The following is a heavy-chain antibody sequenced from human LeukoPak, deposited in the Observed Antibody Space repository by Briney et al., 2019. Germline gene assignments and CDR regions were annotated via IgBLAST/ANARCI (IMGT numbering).Heavy chain of an antibody. CDR3: ARDTAMVPGPNWFDP. V-gene: IGHV1-3*01. CDR2: INAGNGNT. D-gene: IGHD5-18*01. CDR1: GYTFTSYA. J-gene: IGHJ5*02. Sequence: ASVKVSCKTSGYTFTSYAMHWVRQAPGQRLEWMGWINAGNGNTKYSQKFQGRVTITADESTSTAYMELSSLRSEDTAVYYCARDTAMVPGPNWFDPWGQGTLVTVSS.